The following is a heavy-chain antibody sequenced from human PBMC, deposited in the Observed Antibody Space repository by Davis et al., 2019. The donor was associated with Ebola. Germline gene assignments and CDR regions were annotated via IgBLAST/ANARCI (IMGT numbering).Heavy chain of an antibody. CDR2: LIPSGGAT. J-gene: IGHJ4*02. V-gene: IGHV1-46*02. Sequence: AASVKVSCKASGYTFNNYYVHWLRQAPGQGLEWMGLLIPSGGATSYAQNFQGRVTMTRDTSTSTVYMELSSLRSDDTAVYYCARVMGETTTGYFDYWGQGTLVTVSS. CDR1: GYTFNNYY. D-gene: IGHD1-1*01. CDR3: ARVMGETTTGYFDY.